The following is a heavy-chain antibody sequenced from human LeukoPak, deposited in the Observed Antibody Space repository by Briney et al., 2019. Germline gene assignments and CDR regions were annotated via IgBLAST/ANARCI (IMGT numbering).Heavy chain of an antibody. CDR3: ASCGNPYYFYY. J-gene: IGHJ4*02. D-gene: IGHD4-23*01. CDR2: ISSSSSYI. Sequence: GGSLRLSCAASGFTFSRYWMYWVRQPPGKGLEWVSSISSSSSYIYYSDSVKGRFTISRDNTKNSQYLQTHSLRAEDTAAFYCASCGNPYYFYYWGEKTLVTVSS. CDR1: GFTFSRYW. V-gene: IGHV3-21*01.